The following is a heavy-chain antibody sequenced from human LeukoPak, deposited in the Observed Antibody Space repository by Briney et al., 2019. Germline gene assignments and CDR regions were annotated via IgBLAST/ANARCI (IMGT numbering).Heavy chain of an antibody. CDR3: ARSFTDGMIVGVIPAFDI. CDR2: ISGSGGST. CDR1: GFTFSSYG. J-gene: IGHJ3*02. D-gene: IGHD3-22*01. Sequence: GGTLRLSCAASGFTFSSYGMSWVRQAPGKGLEWVSAISGSGGSTYYADSVKGRFTISRDNSKNTLYLQMNSLRAEDTAVYYCARSFTDGMIVGVIPAFDIWGQGTMVTVSS. V-gene: IGHV3-23*01.